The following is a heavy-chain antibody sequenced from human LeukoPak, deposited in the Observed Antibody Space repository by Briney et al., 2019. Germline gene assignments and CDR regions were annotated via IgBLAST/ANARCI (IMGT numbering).Heavy chain of an antibody. Sequence: GLCLRLSCAVSTVTFSSYAMSWVRQAPGKGLEWVSVISDSGGSAYYADSVKGRFTISRDNSKNTLHLQMNSLRAEDTAVYYCAKAKSGYSYGVNFDYWGRRTLVSISS. D-gene: IGHD5-18*01. CDR2: ISDSGGSA. CDR3: AKAKSGYSYGVNFDY. CDR1: TVTFSSYA. J-gene: IGHJ4*02. V-gene: IGHV3-23*01.